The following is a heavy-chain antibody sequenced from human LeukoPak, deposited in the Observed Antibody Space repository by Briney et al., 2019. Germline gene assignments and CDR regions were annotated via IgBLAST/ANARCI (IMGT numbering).Heavy chain of an antibody. V-gene: IGHV4-39*01. CDR2: TYYGRNT. J-gene: IGHJ5*02. Sequence: SETLSLTCTVSGGSISGSDYYWAWIRQPPGKGLEWIVSTYYGRNTYYNPSLKSRVTISVDTSKNHFSLNLNYVTAADTAIYFCARHGHYSSLDPWGQGTLVTVSS. D-gene: IGHD6-19*01. CDR1: GGSISGSDYY. CDR3: ARHGHYSSLDP.